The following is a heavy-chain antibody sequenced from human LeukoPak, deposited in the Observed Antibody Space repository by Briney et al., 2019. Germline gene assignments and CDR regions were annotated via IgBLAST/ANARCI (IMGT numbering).Heavy chain of an antibody. CDR3: ARVVDSGYQKNFDY. CDR1: GGSISSSSYY. CDR2: IYYSGST. J-gene: IGHJ4*02. V-gene: IGHV4-39*07. Sequence: SETLSLTCTVSGGSISSSSYYWGWIRQPPGKGLEWIGSIYYSGSTYYNPSLKGRVTISVDTSKNQFSLKLSSVTAADTAVYYCARVVDSGYQKNFDYWGQGTLVTVSS. D-gene: IGHD3-22*01.